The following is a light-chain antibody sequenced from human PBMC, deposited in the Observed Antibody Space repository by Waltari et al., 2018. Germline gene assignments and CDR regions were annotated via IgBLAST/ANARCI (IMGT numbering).Light chain of an antibody. V-gene: IGKV3-20*01. CDR1: QSIGKY. J-gene: IGKJ1*01. CDR3: QNHERLPAT. CDR2: AAS. Sequence: EVVLTQSPGTLSLSTGERATLSCRASQSIGKYLVWYQQRPGQAPRLIMYAASTRATGIPDRFSGSGYGTDFSLTISRLEPEDFAVYYCQNHERLPATFGQGTKVEIK.